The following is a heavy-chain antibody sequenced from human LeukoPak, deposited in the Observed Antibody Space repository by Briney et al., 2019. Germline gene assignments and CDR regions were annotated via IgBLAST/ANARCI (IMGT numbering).Heavy chain of an antibody. CDR1: GGTFSSYA. V-gene: IGHV1-69*05. CDR3: ASPYCSSTSCYDALGY. CDR2: IIPIFGTA. J-gene: IGHJ4*02. D-gene: IGHD2-2*01. Sequence: GASVKVSCKASGGTFSSYAISWVRQAPGQGLEWMGGIIPIFGTANYAQKFQGRVTITTDESTSTAYMELSSLRSEDTAVYYCASPYCSSTSCYDALGYWGQGTLVTVSS.